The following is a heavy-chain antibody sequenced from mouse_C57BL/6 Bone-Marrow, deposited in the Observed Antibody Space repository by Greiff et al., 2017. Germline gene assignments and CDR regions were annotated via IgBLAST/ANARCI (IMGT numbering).Heavy chain of an antibody. CDR1: GYTFTSYG. CDR2: IYPRSGNT. CDR3: ARGGGSGAWFAY. V-gene: IGHV1-81*01. J-gene: IGHJ3*01. D-gene: IGHD1-1*01. Sequence: QVQLKQSGAELARPGASVKLSCKASGYTFTSYGISWVKQRTGQGLEWIGEIYPRSGNTYYNEKFKGKATLTADKSYSTAYMELRRLTSEDSAVYFCARGGGSGAWFAYWGQGTLVTVSA.